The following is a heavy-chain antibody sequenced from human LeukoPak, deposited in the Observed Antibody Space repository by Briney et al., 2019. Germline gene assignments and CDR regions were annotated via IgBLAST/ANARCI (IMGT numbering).Heavy chain of an antibody. D-gene: IGHD6-6*01. Sequence: ASVKVSCKASGYTFTSYYMHWVRQAPGQGFEWMGIINPSGGSTSYAQKFQGRVTMTRDTSTSTVYMELSSLRSEDTAVYYCARARYVSSIAARPDYWGQGTLVTVSS. CDR2: INPSGGST. J-gene: IGHJ4*02. V-gene: IGHV1-46*01. CDR1: GYTFTSYY. CDR3: ARARYVSSIAARPDY.